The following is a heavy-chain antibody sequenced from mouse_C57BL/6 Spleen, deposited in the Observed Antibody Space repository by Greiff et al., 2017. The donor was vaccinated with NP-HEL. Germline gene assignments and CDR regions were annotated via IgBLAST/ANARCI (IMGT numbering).Heavy chain of an antibody. J-gene: IGHJ2*01. CDR1: GFTFSSYG. Sequence: EVKLVESGGDLVKPGGSLKLSCAASGFTFSSYGMSWVRQTPDKRLEWVATISSGGSYTYYPDSVKGRFTISRDNAKNTLYLQMSSLKSEDTAMYYCARDSSGWDYWGQGTTLTVSS. D-gene: IGHD3-2*02. CDR3: ARDSSGWDY. CDR2: ISSGGSYT. V-gene: IGHV5-6*01.